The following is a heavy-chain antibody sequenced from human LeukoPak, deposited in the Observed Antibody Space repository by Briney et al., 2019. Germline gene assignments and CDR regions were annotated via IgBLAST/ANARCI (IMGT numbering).Heavy chain of an antibody. CDR3: ATLGEYYDSSGYYYN. V-gene: IGHV4-34*01. Sequence: SETLSLTCAVYGGSFSGYYWSWIRQPPGKGLEWIREINHRGSTNYNPSLKSRVTISVDTSKNQFSLKLTSVTAADTAVYYCATLGEYYDSSGYYYNWGQGTLVTVSS. J-gene: IGHJ4*02. D-gene: IGHD3-22*01. CDR2: INHRGST. CDR1: GGSFSGYY.